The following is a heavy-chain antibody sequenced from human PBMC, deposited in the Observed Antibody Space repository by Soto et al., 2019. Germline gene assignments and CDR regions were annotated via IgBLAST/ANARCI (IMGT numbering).Heavy chain of an antibody. V-gene: IGHV3-23*01. CDR3: AKWSERCCYYYGMDV. CDR1: GFTFSSYA. D-gene: IGHD4-17*01. Sequence: GGSLRLSCAASGFTFSSYAMSWVRQAPGKGLEWVSAISGSGGSTYYADSVKGRFTISRDNSKNTLYLQMNSLRAEDTAVYYCAKWSERCCYYYGMDVWGQGTTVTVSS. CDR2: ISGSGGST. J-gene: IGHJ6*02.